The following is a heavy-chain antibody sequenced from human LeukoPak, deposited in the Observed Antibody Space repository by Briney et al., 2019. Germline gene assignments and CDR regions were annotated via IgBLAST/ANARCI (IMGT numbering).Heavy chain of an antibody. Sequence: EASVKVSCKASGYTFTVYYMHWVRQAPGQGLEWKGWINPNSSGTNSAQKFQGRVTMTRDTSISTAYMELSSLRSDDTAVYYCARARCTGGSCYDYWGQGTLVTVSS. CDR3: ARARCTGGSCYDY. J-gene: IGHJ4*02. V-gene: IGHV1-2*02. CDR1: GYTFTVYY. D-gene: IGHD2-15*01. CDR2: INPNSSGT.